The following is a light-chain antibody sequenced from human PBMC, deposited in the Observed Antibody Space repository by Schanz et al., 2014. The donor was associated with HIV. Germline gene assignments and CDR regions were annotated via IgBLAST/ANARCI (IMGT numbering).Light chain of an antibody. CDR1: SSDVGSYDL. CDR2: EVS. CDR3: SSFAGSNIPWV. V-gene: IGLV2-14*02. Sequence: QSALTQPASVSGSPGQSITISCTGTSSDVGSYDLVSWYQQHPGKAPKVMIYEVSKRPSGVSNRFSGSKSGNTASLTVSGLQPEDEADYYCSSFAGSNIPWVFGGGTKLTVL. J-gene: IGLJ3*02.